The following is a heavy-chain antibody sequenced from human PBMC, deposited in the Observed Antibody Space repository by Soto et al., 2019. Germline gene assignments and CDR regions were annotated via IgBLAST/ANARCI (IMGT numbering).Heavy chain of an antibody. CDR1: GFTFSSYS. CDR3: ATMLVVPAARSDY. J-gene: IGHJ4*02. D-gene: IGHD2-2*01. CDR2: ISSSSSYI. Sequence: EVQLVESGGGLVKPGGSLRLSCAASGFTFSSYSMNWVRQAPGKGLEWVSSISSSSSYIYYADSVKGRFTISRDNAKNSLYLKMNSLRAEDTAVYYCATMLVVPAARSDYWGQGTLVTVSS. V-gene: IGHV3-21*01.